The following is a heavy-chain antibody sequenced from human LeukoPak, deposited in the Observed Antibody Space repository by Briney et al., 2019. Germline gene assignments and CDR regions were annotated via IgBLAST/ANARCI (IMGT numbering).Heavy chain of an antibody. J-gene: IGHJ4*02. CDR2: ISADGGST. Sequence: GGSLILSCVASGLNFGDSAMHWVRQAPGKGLEWVSLISADGGSTFSSDSVKGRFSISRDNSKNSLYLQMDSLRSEDTAMYYCAKESGKFDYWGQGTLVAVSS. CDR3: AKESGKFDY. CDR1: GLNFGDSA. V-gene: IGHV3-43*02.